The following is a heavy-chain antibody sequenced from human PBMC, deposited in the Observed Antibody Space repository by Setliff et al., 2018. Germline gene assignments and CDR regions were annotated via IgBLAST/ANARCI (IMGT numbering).Heavy chain of an antibody. V-gene: IGHV4-59*12. CDR3: ARVDDVGSGYENWIDP. CDR1: GVSITTFY. CDR2: ITYSGSA. Sequence: SETLSLTCNVSGVSITTFYWTWIRQPPGKGLEWIGFITYSGSANYHPSLKSRVTISLDTSKNQFSLKLSSVTAADTAVYYCARVDDVGSGYENWIDPWGRGTPVTVSS. D-gene: IGHD3-22*01. J-gene: IGHJ5*02.